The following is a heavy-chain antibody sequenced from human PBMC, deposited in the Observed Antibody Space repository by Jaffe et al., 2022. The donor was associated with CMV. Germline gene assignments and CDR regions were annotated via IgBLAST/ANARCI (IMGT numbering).Heavy chain of an antibody. V-gene: IGHV4-34*01. D-gene: IGHD3-3*01. CDR3: ARGVTQYYDFWSGYYTRYYYMDV. CDR1: GGSFSGYY. Sequence: QVQLQQWGAGLLKPSETLSLTCAVYGGSFSGYYWSWIRQPPGKGLEWIGEINHSGSTNYNPSLKSRVTISVDTSKNQFSLKLSSVTAADTAVYYCARGVTQYYDFWSGYYTRYYYMDVWGKGTTVTVSS. J-gene: IGHJ6*03. CDR2: INHSGST.